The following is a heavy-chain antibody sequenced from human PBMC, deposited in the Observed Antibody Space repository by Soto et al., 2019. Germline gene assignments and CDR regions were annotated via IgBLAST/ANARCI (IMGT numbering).Heavy chain of an antibody. J-gene: IGHJ6*02. CDR3: AKVLETYYYYGMDV. V-gene: IGHV3-23*01. CDR1: GFTFSSYA. Sequence: GGSLRLSCAASGFTFSSYAMSWVRQAPGKGLEWVSAISGSGGSTYYADSVKGRFTISRDNSKNTLYRQMNSLRAEDTAVYYCAKVLETYYYYGMDVWGQGTTVTVSS. CDR2: ISGSGGST.